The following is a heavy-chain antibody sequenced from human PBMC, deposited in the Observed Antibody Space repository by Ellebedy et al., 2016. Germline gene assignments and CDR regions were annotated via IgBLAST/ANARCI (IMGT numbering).Heavy chain of an antibody. D-gene: IGHD6-13*01. J-gene: IGHJ4*02. CDR1: GFTFSIAG. Sequence: GESLKISXGASGFTFSIAGMTWVRQAPGKGLEWVATIDFSGTGTYYADSVKGRFTISRDNSKNTLYLQMNSLRAEDTAVYYCAKDGGTGYSSSSDYWGQGTLVTVSS. CDR2: IDFSGTGT. V-gene: IGHV3-23*01. CDR3: AKDGGTGYSSSSDY.